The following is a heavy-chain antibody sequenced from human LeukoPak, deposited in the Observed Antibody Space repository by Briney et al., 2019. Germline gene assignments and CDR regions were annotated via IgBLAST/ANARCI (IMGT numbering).Heavy chain of an antibody. CDR2: ISGSGGST. CDR3: AKVGCSGGSCSDGLDV. D-gene: IGHD2-15*01. V-gene: IGHV3-23*01. CDR1: GFTLSSYA. J-gene: IGHJ6*04. Sequence: GGSLRLSCAASGFTLSSYAMSWVRQAPGKGLEWVSAISGSGGSTYYADSVKGRFTISRDNSKNTLYLQMNSLRAEDTAVYYCAKVGCSGGSCSDGLDVWGKGTTVTVSS.